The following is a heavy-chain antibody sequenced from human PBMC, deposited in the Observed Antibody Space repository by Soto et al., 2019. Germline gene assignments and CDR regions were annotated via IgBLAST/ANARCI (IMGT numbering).Heavy chain of an antibody. V-gene: IGHV3-30*18. CDR3: AKDIVRYTYGACVN. CDR1: GFTFSSYG. Sequence: QVQLVESGGAVVQPGKSLRLSCAASGFTFSSYGMYWIRQAPGKGLEWVAAISYDGSNKFHADSVKGRFTISRDNSQNTLYLQMNSLSTEDTAVYYCAKDIVRYTYGACVNWGQGALVTVSS. CDR2: ISYDGSNK. D-gene: IGHD5-18*01. J-gene: IGHJ4*02.